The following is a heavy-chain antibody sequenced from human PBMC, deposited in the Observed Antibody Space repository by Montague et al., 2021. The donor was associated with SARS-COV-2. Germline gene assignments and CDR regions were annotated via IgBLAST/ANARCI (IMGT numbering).Heavy chain of an antibody. V-gene: IGHV4-34*01. CDR3: ARVPDDYEISGYYFDAFDV. D-gene: IGHD3-22*01. CDR2: INYSGSI. CDR1: GGSFSGYY. J-gene: IGHJ3*01. Sequence: SETLSLTCAVSGGSFSGYYWSWIRQPPGKGLEWIGEINYSGSINYNSSPTRRVTISVDTSKNQFSLKLSSVTAADTAVYYCARVPDDYEISGYYFDAFDVWGRGTMVTVSS.